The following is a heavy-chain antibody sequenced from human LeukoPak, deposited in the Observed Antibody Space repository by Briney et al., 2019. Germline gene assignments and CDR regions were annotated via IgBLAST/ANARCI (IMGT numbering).Heavy chain of an antibody. V-gene: IGHV1-18*01. CDR1: GYTFTSYG. D-gene: IGHD1-26*01. Sequence: ALVKVSCKASGYTFTSYGISWVRQAPGQGLEWMGWISAYNGNTNYAQKLQGRVIMTTDTSTSTAYMELRSLRSDDTAVYYCAREGVGATPFDYWGQGTLVTVSS. CDR2: ISAYNGNT. J-gene: IGHJ4*02. CDR3: AREGVGATPFDY.